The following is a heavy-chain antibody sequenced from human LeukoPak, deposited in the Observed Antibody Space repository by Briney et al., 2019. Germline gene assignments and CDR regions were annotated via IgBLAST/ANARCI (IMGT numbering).Heavy chain of an antibody. Sequence: ASVKVSCKASGYRFTSYDMHWVPQAPGHGLEWMGIINPSGGSTSYAQRFQGRVAMTRDTSTTTVYMEVNSLTSEDTAVYFCARYGPTAAPFDYWGQGTLVTVSS. CDR1: GYRFTSYD. CDR3: ARYGPTAAPFDY. D-gene: IGHD2-2*01. CDR2: INPSGGST. J-gene: IGHJ4*02. V-gene: IGHV1-46*01.